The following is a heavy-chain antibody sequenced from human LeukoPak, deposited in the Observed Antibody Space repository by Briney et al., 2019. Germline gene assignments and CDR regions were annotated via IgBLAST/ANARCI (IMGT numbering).Heavy chain of an antibody. J-gene: IGHJ4*02. CDR1: GFTFSSYG. D-gene: IGHD3-10*01. V-gene: IGHV3-30*18. CDR2: ISYDGSNK. Sequence: SGRSLRLSCAASGFTFSSYGMHWVRQAPGKGLEWVAVISYDGSNKHYADSVKGRFTISRDNSKNTLYLQMNSLRAEDTAVYYCAKFYYGSGSYYNEYYFDYWGQGTLVTVSS. CDR3: AKFYYGSGSYYNEYYFDY.